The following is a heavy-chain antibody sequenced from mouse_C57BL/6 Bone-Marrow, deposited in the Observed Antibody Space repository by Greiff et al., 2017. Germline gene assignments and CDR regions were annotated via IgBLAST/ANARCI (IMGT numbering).Heavy chain of an antibody. CDR1: GYTFTDYE. V-gene: IGHV1-15*01. J-gene: IGHJ2*01. CDR3: TVLGVDY. Sequence: QVQLKESGAELVRPGASVTLSCKASGYTFTDYEMHWVKQTPVHGLEWIGAIDPETGGTAYNQKFKVKAILTADKSSSTAYMELRSLTSEDSAVYYCTVLGVDYWGQGTTLTVSS. CDR2: IDPETGGT.